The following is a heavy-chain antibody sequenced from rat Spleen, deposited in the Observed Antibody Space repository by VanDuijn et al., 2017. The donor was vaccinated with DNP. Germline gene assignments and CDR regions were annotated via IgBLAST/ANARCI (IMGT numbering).Heavy chain of an antibody. CDR2: ISYDGGTT. CDR3: ATSYYSVFDY. Sequence: EVQLVESGGGLVQPGRSLKLSCAASGFTFSDYNMAWVRQAPKKNLEWVATISYDGGTTYYRDSVKGRFTISRDNAKSTLYLQMDSLRSEDTATYYCATSYYSVFDYWGQGVMVTVSS. V-gene: IGHV5-7*01. CDR1: GFTFSDYN. J-gene: IGHJ2*01. D-gene: IGHD1-1*01.